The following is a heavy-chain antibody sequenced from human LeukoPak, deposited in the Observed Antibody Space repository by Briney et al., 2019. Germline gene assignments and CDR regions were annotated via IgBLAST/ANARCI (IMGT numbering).Heavy chain of an antibody. CDR1: VFTFIIYA. D-gene: IGHD3-16*01. CDR2: ISGRGGST. J-gene: IGHJ4*02. Sequence: PGGALRLSFASCVFTFIIYAMSGVRQPPAKGLEGVSSISGRGGSTYYAGSVKGRFTISRDNSKNTLYLQMNSLRAEDTAVYYWAKGGMRYYFDYWGQGTLVTVSS. V-gene: IGHV3-23*01. CDR3: AKGGMRYYFDY.